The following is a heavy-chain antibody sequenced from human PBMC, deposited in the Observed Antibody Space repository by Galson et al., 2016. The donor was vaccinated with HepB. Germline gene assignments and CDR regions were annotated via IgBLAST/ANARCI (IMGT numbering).Heavy chain of an antibody. CDR2: TYYSGST. J-gene: IGHJ3*02. V-gene: IGHV4-59*12. CDR1: GDSMSPYT. Sequence: SETLSLTCSVSGDSMSPYTWSWIRQAPGKGLEWIAYTYYSGSTNYNPSLKSRVTLSVDTSKSQFSLRVTSVTDADTAVYYCAREWRGFDMWGQGTMVTVSS. D-gene: IGHD5-12*01. CDR3: AREWRGFDM.